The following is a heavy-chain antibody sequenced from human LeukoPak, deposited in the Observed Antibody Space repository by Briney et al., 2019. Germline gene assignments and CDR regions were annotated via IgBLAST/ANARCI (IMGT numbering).Heavy chain of an antibody. V-gene: IGHV3-21*04. D-gene: IGHD6-13*01. J-gene: IGHJ4*02. CDR3: ARNAAGYGSTWHHDS. CDR1: GFTFSSYS. CDR2: ISSSSSYI. Sequence: GSLRLSCAASGFTFSSYSMNWVRQAPGKGLEWVSSISSSSSYIYYADSVKGRFTISRDNPKNTLYLQMNSLRPEDTAVYYCARNAAGYGSTWHHDSWGQGTLVTVSS.